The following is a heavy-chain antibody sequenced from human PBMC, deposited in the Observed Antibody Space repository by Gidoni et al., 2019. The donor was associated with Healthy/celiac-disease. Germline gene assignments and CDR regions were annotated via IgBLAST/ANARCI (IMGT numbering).Heavy chain of an antibody. CDR2: ISSSSSTI. CDR1: GFTFSSYS. Sequence: EVQLVESGGGLVQPGGSLRLSCAASGFTFSSYSMNWVRQAPGKGLEWVSYISSSSSTIYYADSVKGRFTISRDNAKNSLYLQMNSLRDEDTAVYYCAREGPMTTVVTPDYFDYWGQGTLVTVSS. CDR3: AREGPMTTVVTPDYFDY. D-gene: IGHD4-17*01. V-gene: IGHV3-48*02. J-gene: IGHJ4*02.